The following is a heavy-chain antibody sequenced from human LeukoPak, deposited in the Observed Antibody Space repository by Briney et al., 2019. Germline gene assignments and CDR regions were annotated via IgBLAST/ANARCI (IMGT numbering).Heavy chain of an antibody. CDR1: GFTFSSYE. CDR3: ARDQKITMVRGPNLLFDY. V-gene: IGHV3-48*03. CDR2: ISSSGSTI. Sequence: PGGSLRLSCAASGFTFSSYEMNWVRQAPGKGLEWVSYISSSGSTIYYADSVQGRFTISRDNAKNSLYLQMNSLRAEDTAVYYCARDQKITMVRGPNLLFDYWGQGTLVTVSS. J-gene: IGHJ4*02. D-gene: IGHD3-10*01.